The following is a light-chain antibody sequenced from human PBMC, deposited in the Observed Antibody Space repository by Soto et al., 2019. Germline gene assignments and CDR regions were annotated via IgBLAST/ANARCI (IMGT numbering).Light chain of an antibody. Sequence: DIQMTQSPSTLSASVGDRVTFACRASQNIVDWLAWYQQKPGKAPKLLIYKASTLQSGVPSRFSGSGSGTEFTLTISSLQPDDFATYYCHSTWAFGQGTKVDIK. J-gene: IGKJ1*01. CDR1: QNIVDW. CDR2: KAS. CDR3: HSTWA. V-gene: IGKV1-5*03.